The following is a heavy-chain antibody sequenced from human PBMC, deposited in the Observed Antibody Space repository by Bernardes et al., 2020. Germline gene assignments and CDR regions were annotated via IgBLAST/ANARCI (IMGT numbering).Heavy chain of an antibody. CDR2: ISCSGGST. V-gene: IGHV3-23*01. D-gene: IGHD3-10*01. J-gene: IGHJ4*02. CDR3: AKDIDAYYYGSGRFGY. Sequence: GGSLRLSCAASGFTFSSYAMSWVRQAPGKGLEWVSAISCSGGSTYYADSVKGRFTISRDNSKNTLYLQMNSLRAEDTAVYYCAKDIDAYYYGSGRFGYWGQGTLVTVSS. CDR1: GFTFSSYA.